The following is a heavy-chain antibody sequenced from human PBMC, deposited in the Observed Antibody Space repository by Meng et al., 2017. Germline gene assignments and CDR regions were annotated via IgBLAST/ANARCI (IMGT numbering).Heavy chain of an antibody. V-gene: IGHV4-34*01. CDR3: ARDVAFVWDPASDGSSLPGGMDV. CDR2: INHSGST. J-gene: IGHJ6*02. CDR1: GWSFSGYY. D-gene: IGHD3-3*02. Sequence: SETLSLTCAVYGWSFSGYYWSWIRQPPGKGLEWIGEINHSGSTNYNPSLMSRVTTSVDTSKNQFSLKLSSVTAADTAVYYCARDVAFVWDPASDGSSLPGGMDVWGQGTTVTVSS.